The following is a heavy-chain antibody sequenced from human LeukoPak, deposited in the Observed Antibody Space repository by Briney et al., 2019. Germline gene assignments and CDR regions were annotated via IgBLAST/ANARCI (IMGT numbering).Heavy chain of an antibody. D-gene: IGHD2-15*01. CDR1: GVTFNNPW. J-gene: IGHJ4*02. Sequence: GGSLRLSCAASGVTFNNPWMSWVRQAPGKGLEWVGRIKSKTDGGTPDYAAPVKGRFTISRDDSKNTLYLQMNSLKTEDTAVYYCTTEGGWSFYFDYWGQGTLVTVSS. CDR2: IKSKTDGGTP. CDR3: TTEGGWSFYFDY. V-gene: IGHV3-15*01.